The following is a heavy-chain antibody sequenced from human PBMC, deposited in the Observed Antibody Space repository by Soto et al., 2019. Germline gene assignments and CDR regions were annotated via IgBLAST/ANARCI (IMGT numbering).Heavy chain of an antibody. V-gene: IGHV3-11*01. J-gene: IGHJ4*02. Sequence: WGSLRLSCAASGFTFCDYYMIFSRHSPCKWLEWVSYISSSGSTIYYADSVKGRFTISRDNAKNSLYLQMNSLRAEDTAVYYCAKDPAHSIQYDYVWGSYRYTGILDYWGQGTLVTVS. D-gene: IGHD3-16*02. CDR1: GFTFCDYY. CDR2: ISSSGSTI. CDR3: AKDPAHSIQYDYVWGSYRYTGILDY.